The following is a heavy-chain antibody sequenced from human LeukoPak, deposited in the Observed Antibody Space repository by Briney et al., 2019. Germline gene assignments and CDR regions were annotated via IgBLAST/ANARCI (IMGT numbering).Heavy chain of an antibody. Sequence: SVKVSRKPSGGTFSSYAISWVRQAPGQGLEWMGRIIPIFGTANYAQKFQGRVTITADKSTSTAYMELSSLRSEDTAVYYCARDRPVTTGGGFDYWGQGTLVTVSS. CDR2: IIPIFGTA. V-gene: IGHV1-69*06. CDR3: ARDRPVTTGGGFDY. CDR1: GGTFSSYA. J-gene: IGHJ4*02. D-gene: IGHD4-17*01.